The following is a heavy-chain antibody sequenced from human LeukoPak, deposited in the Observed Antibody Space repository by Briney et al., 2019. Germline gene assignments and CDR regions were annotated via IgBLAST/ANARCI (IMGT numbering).Heavy chain of an antibody. CDR2: ISSTGSTI. Sequence: GGSLRLPCAASGFSFRSYEMNWVRQAPGKGLEWVSYISSTGSTIYYADSVKGRFTVSRDNAKNSLYLQMNSLRAEDTAVYYCARVPRGDWFDPWGQGTLVTVSS. D-gene: IGHD3-10*01. V-gene: IGHV3-48*03. CDR3: ARVPRGDWFDP. J-gene: IGHJ5*02. CDR1: GFSFRSYE.